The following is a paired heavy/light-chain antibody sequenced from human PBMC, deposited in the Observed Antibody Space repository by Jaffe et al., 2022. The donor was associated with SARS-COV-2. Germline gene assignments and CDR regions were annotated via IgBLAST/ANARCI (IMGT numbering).Light chain of an antibody. Sequence: QSVLTQPPSVSAAPGQKVTISCSGSSSNIGNNFVSWYQQLPGTAPKLLIYENNKRPSGIPDRFSGSKSATSATLGITGLQTGDEANYYCGTWDSRLSAGVFGGGTQLTVL. J-gene: IGLJ7*01. V-gene: IGLV1-51*02. CDR1: SSNIGNNF. CDR3: GTWDSRLSAGV. CDR2: ENN.
Heavy chain of an antibody. V-gene: IGHV3-23*01. CDR2: ISSSGNST. J-gene: IGHJ5*02. D-gene: IGHD1-26*01. Sequence: EVQLLESGGGLVQSGGTLKLSCAASRFTFSSHAMTWVRQAPGKGLEWVAGISSSGNSTFYADSVKGRFTISRDNSKTTLYLQMNSLRVEDTALYYCAGGRIVGPTFWFDPWGQGTLATVSS. CDR3: AGGRIVGPTFWFDP. CDR1: RFTFSSHA.